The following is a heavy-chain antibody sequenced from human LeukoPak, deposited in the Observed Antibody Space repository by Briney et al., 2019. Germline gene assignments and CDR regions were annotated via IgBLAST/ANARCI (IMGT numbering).Heavy chain of an antibody. J-gene: IGHJ4*02. CDR3: AKSGTRSSWSPRVKTYFDY. CDR2: ISYDGSNK. D-gene: IGHD6-13*01. V-gene: IGHV3-30*18. CDR1: GFTFNTYG. Sequence: PGGSLRLSCAPSGFTFNTYGMHWVRQAPGKGLEWVAVISYDGSNKYYADSVKGRFTISRDNSKNTLYLQMNSLRTEDTAVYYCAKSGTRSSWSPRVKTYFDYWGQGTLVTVSS.